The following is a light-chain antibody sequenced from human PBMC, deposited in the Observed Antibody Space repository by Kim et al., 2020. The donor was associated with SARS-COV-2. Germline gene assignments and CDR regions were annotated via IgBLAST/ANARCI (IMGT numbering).Light chain of an antibody. V-gene: IGKV3-20*01. Sequence: SPRERATLSCRASQSVGSSVLAWYQQKPAQAPRLLIYEAFKRVAGIPDRFSGSGSGTDFTLTISRPEPEDFAMYYCQQYGSTPYNFGQGTKLEI. CDR2: EAF. CDR3: QQYGSTPYN. CDR1: QSVGSSV. J-gene: IGKJ2*01.